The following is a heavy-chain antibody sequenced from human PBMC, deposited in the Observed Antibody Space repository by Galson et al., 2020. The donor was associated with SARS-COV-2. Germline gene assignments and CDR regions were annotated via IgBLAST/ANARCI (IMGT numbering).Heavy chain of an antibody. CDR3: ARMENILLDDAFDI. CDR1: GFTFSSYA. D-gene: IGHD2-21*01. CDR2: ISYDGSNK. Sequence: GGSLRLSCAASGFTFSSYAMHWVRQAPGKGLEWVAVISYDGSNKYYADSVKGRFTISRDNSKNTLYLQMNSLRAEDTAVYYCARMENILLDDAFDIWGQGTMVTVSS. J-gene: IGHJ3*02. V-gene: IGHV3-30-3*01.